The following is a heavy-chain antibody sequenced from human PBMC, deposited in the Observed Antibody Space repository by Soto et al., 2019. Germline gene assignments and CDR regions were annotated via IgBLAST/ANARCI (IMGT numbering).Heavy chain of an antibody. CDR1: GFTFSTYA. D-gene: IGHD6-13*01. Sequence: LRLSCAASGFTFSTYAVNWVRQAPGKGLEWVSTISGSGGSTYYADSVKGRFTISRDNSKNTLYLQMNSLRAEDTAVYYCARGVGSGSWYKRFDYWGRGMLVPVSS. CDR3: ARGVGSGSWYKRFDY. V-gene: IGHV3-23*01. J-gene: IGHJ4*02. CDR2: ISGSGGST.